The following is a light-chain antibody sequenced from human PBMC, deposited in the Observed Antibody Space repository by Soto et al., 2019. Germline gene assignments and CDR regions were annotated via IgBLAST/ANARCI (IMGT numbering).Light chain of an antibody. J-gene: IGLJ1*01. V-gene: IGLV1-40*01. CDR3: QSYDISLHNYV. Sequence: QTLLTQPPSVSGAPGQRFSISCTGSTSNIGAPYDVHWYQHLPGTAPKLLIYGDNNRPSGVPDRFSGSKSGTSASLAITRLQAEDEADYYCQSYDISLHNYVFGTGTKVTVL. CDR2: GDN. CDR1: TSNIGAPYD.